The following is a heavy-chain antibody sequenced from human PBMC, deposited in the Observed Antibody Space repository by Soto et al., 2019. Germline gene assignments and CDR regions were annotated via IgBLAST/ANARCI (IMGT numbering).Heavy chain of an antibody. CDR2: ISTAGNT. CDR1: GFTFSNDD. D-gene: IGHD2-21*01. CDR3: ARGRDSGLYYFDY. Sequence: PGGCLRLSCAASGFTFSNDDMHWVRQATGKGLEWVSTISTAGNTYSPGSVKGRFTISRENAKNSLYLQMNSLRVDDTAVYYCARGRDSGLYYFDYWGRGTLVTVSS. J-gene: IGHJ4*02. V-gene: IGHV3-13*01.